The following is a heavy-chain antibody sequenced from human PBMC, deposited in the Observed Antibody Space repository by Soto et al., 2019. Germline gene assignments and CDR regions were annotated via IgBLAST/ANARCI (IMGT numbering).Heavy chain of an antibody. CDR2: IIPILGIA. CDR3: ARDTTGNGGYDYYYYGMDV. J-gene: IGHJ6*02. Sequence: ASVKVSCKASGGTFSSYAISWVRQAPGQGLEWMGRIIPILGIANYAQKLQGRVTITADKSTSTAYMELSSLRSEDTAVYYCARDTTGNGGYDYYYYGMDVWGQGTTVTVSS. CDR1: GGTFSSYA. V-gene: IGHV1-69*04. D-gene: IGHD5-12*01.